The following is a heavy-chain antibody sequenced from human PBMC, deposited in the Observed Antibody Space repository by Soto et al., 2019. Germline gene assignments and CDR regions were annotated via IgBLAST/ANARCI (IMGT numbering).Heavy chain of an antibody. D-gene: IGHD4-17*01. V-gene: IGHV3-30*18. CDR2: ISYDGSSK. Sequence: GGSLRLSCAASGFTFSNYGMHWVRQAPGKGLEWVSVISYDGSSKYYADSVKGRFTVSRDNSKNTLYLQMNSLRAEDTAVYYCAKARYLTTVTTCYFDYWGQGTLVTVSS. CDR3: AKARYLTTVTTCYFDY. J-gene: IGHJ4*02. CDR1: GFTFSNYG.